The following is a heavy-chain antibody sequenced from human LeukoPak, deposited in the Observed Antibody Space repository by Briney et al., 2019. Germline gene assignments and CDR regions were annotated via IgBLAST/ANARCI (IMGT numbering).Heavy chain of an antibody. CDR1: GFTYGDYW. CDR3: AKDNAYYYADY. CDR2: IKQDGSET. Sequence: GGSLRLSCAASGFTYGDYWMTWVRQAPGKGLECVASIKQDGSETYYVDSVKGRFTISRDNAKNSVYLQMSSLRAEDTAVYYCAKDNAYYYADYWGQGTLVTVSS. J-gene: IGHJ4*02. V-gene: IGHV3-7*01. D-gene: IGHD3-10*01.